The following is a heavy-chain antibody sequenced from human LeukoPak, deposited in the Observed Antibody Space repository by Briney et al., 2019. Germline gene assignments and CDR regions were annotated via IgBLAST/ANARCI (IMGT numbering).Heavy chain of an antibody. D-gene: IGHD2-2*01. CDR1: GFTLSGSH. V-gene: IGHV3-73*01. Sequence: GGSLRLSCTASGFTLSGSHMHWVRQAPGKGLEWVGHIRRNYETAYGASVRGRFTISRDDSKNMAYLHMNSLRSEDTAFYFCARQTNSCHDYWGQGTLVTVSS. CDR2: IRRNYET. J-gene: IGHJ4*02. CDR3: ARQTNSCHDY.